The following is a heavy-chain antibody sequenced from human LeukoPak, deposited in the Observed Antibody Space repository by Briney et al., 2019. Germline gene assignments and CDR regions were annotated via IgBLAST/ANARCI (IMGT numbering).Heavy chain of an antibody. V-gene: IGHV4-39*01. CDR3: TGRGGVRRVMICF. J-gene: IGHJ4*02. CDR2: IYYCGRT. Sequence: SETLSLTCTVSGRSISSSSYYWGWIRQPPGKGLEWIWSIYYCGRTYYPPALRRGVAISVDTSKNQFSLKLSSVTDADLTMYCDTGRGGVRRVMICFWGEETPVTVS. CDR1: GRSISSSSYY. D-gene: IGHD3-10*01.